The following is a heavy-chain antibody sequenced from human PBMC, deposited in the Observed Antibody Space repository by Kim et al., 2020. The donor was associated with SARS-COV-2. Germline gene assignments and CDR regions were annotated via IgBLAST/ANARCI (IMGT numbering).Heavy chain of an antibody. CDR2: INPTDDST. Sequence: ASVKVSCKASRYTFSNYFMHWVRQAPGQGLEWVGLINPTDDSTTYAQKFQGRVTMTRDTSTSTVYIELSSLISEDTAIYYCAREAGSLKNFDYWGQGTLVTVSS. CDR1: RYTFSNYF. CDR3: AREAGSLKNFDY. V-gene: IGHV1-46*01. J-gene: IGHJ4*02. D-gene: IGHD6-13*01.